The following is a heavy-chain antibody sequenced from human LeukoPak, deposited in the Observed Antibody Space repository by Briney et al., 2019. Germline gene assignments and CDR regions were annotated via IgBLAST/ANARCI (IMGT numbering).Heavy chain of an antibody. V-gene: IGHV3-66*01. CDR1: GFSVNNLY. D-gene: IGHD5-18*01. J-gene: IGHJ4*02. CDR2: IYSGDRT. CDR3: ARDGEYSYGYGFDY. Sequence: PGGSLRLSCAASGFSVNNLYMSWVRQAPGKGLDWVSVIYSGDRTYYADSVKGRFTISRDTSKNTVYLQMNSLRPEETAVYCCARDGEYSYGYGFDYWGQGTLVTVSS.